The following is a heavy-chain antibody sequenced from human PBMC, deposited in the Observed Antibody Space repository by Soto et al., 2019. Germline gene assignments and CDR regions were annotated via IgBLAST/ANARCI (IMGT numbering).Heavy chain of an antibody. CDR3: ARDQYAVGGDF. CDR2: INTYNAKT. V-gene: IGHV1-18*01. Sequence: QVQLVQSGAEVRKPGASVKVSCKASGYTFTDYGVSWVRQAPGQGLEWMGWINTYNAKTNYAPKVQARVTMTTDTSTTTAYMELKSLQSGDTGVYYCARDQYAVGGDFWGQGTQVTVSS. D-gene: IGHD1-26*01. CDR1: GYTFTDYG. J-gene: IGHJ4*02.